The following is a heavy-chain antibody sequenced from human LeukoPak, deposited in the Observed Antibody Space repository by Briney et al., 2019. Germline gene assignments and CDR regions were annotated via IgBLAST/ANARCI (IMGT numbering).Heavy chain of an antibody. CDR1: GFTFSDYF. CDR2: ISSSGDAK. Sequence: NPGGSLRLSCAASGFTFSDYFMSWFRQAPGKGLEWLSYISSSGDAKYYADSVRGRFTVSRDNAKKSLYLQMNNLRADDTAVYYCATEFGRDELYSGHDSWGQGTLVTVSS. CDR3: ATEFGRDELYSGHDS. D-gene: IGHD3-10*01. V-gene: IGHV3-11*01. J-gene: IGHJ4*02.